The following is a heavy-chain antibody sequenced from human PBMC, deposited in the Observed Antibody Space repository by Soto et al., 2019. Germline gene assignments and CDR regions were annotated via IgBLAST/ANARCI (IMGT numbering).Heavy chain of an antibody. CDR1: GYTFTSYG. CDR3: ARADIVVVPAYYYGMDV. D-gene: IGHD2-2*01. J-gene: IGHJ6*02. Sequence: QVQLVQSGAEVKKPGASVKVSCKASGYTFTSYGISWVRQAPGQGLEWMGWISAYNGNTNYAQKLQGRVTMTTDTSTSTAYMELRSLRSDDTAMYYCARADIVVVPAYYYGMDVWGQGTTVTVSS. V-gene: IGHV1-18*01. CDR2: ISAYNGNT.